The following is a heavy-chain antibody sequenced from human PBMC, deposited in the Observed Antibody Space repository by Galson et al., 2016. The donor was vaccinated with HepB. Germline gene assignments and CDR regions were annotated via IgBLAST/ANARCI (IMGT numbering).Heavy chain of an antibody. CDR1: GGSISSGGYY. CDR2: ISYSGST. CDR3: ARAHFYDGNIEY. V-gene: IGHV4-31*01. D-gene: IGHD3-22*01. J-gene: IGHJ4*02. Sequence: TLSLTCTVSGGSISSGGYYWSWIRQHPGKGLEWIGYISYSGSTSYNPSLKSQITTSADTSKNQFSLKLSSVTAADTAVYYCARAHFYDGNIEYWGQGTLVTVSS.